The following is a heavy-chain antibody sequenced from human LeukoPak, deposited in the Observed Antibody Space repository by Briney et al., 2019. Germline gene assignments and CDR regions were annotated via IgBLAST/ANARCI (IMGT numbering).Heavy chain of an antibody. Sequence: GGSLRLSCAASGFTFSRYSMNWVRQAPGKGLEWVSYISSSSSTIYYADSVKGRFTISRDNAKNSLYLQMNSLRAEDTAVYYCARVSRDYYGSGSSNYYYYYYMDVWGKGTTVTVSS. CDR1: GFTFSRYS. V-gene: IGHV3-48*01. J-gene: IGHJ6*03. D-gene: IGHD3-10*01. CDR3: ARVSRDYYGSGSSNYYYYYYMDV. CDR2: ISSSSSTI.